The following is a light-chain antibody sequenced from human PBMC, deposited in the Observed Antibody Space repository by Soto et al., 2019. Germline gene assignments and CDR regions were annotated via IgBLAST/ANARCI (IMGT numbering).Light chain of an antibody. CDR1: SSDVGGYDY. J-gene: IGLJ3*02. V-gene: IGLV2-11*01. CDR3: CSYAGSYTLV. Sequence: SALTQPRSVSGSPGQSVTISCTGTSSDVGGYDYVSWYQHHPGEAPKLMIYDVTKRPSGVPDRLSGSKSGNTASLTISGLQAEDEADYYCCSYAGSYTLVFGGGTKLTVL. CDR2: DVT.